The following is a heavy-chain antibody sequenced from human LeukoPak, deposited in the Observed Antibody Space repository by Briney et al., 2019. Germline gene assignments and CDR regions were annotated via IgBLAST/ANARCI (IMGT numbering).Heavy chain of an antibody. Sequence: SETLSLTCAVSGDSLNSGGYSWSWIRQPPGTGLEWIGYIYQTGSNFYNPSLKGRPTISEDKSKNQFSLKLTSLSAADPAFYYWTRGLGRGGGGYCTSDSCYLDYWGQGTLVTVSS. V-gene: IGHV4-30-2*01. CDR3: TRGLGRGGGGYCTSDSCYLDY. CDR2: IYQTGSN. D-gene: IGHD2-2*01. CDR1: GDSLNSGGYS. J-gene: IGHJ4*02.